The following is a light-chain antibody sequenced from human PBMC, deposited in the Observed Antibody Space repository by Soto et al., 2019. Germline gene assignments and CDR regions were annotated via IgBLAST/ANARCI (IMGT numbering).Light chain of an antibody. CDR2: GAS. Sequence: EIVMTQSPATLSVSPGERATLSCRASQSVSSNLAWYQQKPGQAPRLLIFGASTRATGIPARFSGGGSGTEFTLTINSLQSEDFAVYYCQQYHDWPPYTFGQGTKVDIK. CDR1: QSVSSN. V-gene: IGKV3-15*01. CDR3: QQYHDWPPYT. J-gene: IGKJ2*01.